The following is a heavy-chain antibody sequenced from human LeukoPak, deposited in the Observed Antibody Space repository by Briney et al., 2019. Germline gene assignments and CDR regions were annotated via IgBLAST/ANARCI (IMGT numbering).Heavy chain of an antibody. V-gene: IGHV4-61*02. CDR1: GGSISSGGYY. CDR2: IYTSGST. Sequence: PSETLSLTCTVSGGSISSGGYYLSWIRQPAGKGLEWIGRIYTSGSTNYNPSLKSRVTISVDTSKNQFSLKLSSVTAADTAVYYCARAIEVGAMTPFDYWGQGTLVTVSS. J-gene: IGHJ4*02. CDR3: ARAIEVGAMTPFDY. D-gene: IGHD1-26*01.